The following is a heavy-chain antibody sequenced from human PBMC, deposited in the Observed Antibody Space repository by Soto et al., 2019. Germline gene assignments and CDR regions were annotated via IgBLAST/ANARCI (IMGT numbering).Heavy chain of an antibody. Sequence: ASVRVSCRAAGCTFTIYGFSWLRQATGQGLEWMGWISANNANTNYAQKIQGRVTMTTDASTSTAYMELRSLRSDDTAVYYCAREQIAAARTVYYYGMDVRGQGTTVTVSS. D-gene: IGHD6-13*01. V-gene: IGHV1-18*01. CDR3: AREQIAAARTVYYYGMDV. J-gene: IGHJ6*02. CDR1: GCTFTIYG. CDR2: ISANNANT.